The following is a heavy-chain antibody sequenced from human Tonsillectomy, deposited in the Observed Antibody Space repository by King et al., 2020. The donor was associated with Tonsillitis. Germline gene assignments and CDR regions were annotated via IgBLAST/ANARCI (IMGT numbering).Heavy chain of an antibody. Sequence: GQLVQSGGGVVQPGRSLRLSCAASGFTFSSFGMHWVRQAPGKGLEWVAVISYDGSNKDYADSVKGRFTISRDNSKNTMYLQMNSLRAEDTAVYYCAKRRGAMVRGPFDDWGQGTLVTVSS. D-gene: IGHD3-10*01. CDR1: GFTFSSFG. J-gene: IGHJ4*02. CDR2: ISYDGSNK. CDR3: AKRRGAMVRGPFDD. V-gene: IGHV3-30*18.